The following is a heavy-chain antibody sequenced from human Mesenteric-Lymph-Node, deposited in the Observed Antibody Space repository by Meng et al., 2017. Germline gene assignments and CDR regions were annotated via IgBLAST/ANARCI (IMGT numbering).Heavy chain of an antibody. D-gene: IGHD3-10*01. Sequence: HVELQQWGSGLLKPVETLALTCAVYVRSLSGYHGSWIRQPPGKGLEGIGEINHSGTTNYNPSLKSRVTISVDTSKTQFSLKLSFVTAADKAVYYCARLGSSGLGRDYWGQGTLVTVSS. CDR2: INHSGTT. V-gene: IGHV4-34*01. CDR1: VRSLSGYH. CDR3: ARLGSSGLGRDY. J-gene: IGHJ4*02.